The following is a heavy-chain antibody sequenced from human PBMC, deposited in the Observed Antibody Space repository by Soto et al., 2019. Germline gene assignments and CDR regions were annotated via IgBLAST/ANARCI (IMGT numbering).Heavy chain of an antibody. CDR1: GGSISSYY. Sequence: SETLSLTCTVSGGSISSYYWSWIRQPPGKGLEWIGYVFYSGSNNYNPSLKSRVAISVDTSKNQFSLKLNSVTAADTAVYYCARGGSGWFYHFDYWGQGTLVTVSS. CDR3: ARGGSGWFYHFDY. CDR2: VFYSGSN. D-gene: IGHD6-19*01. J-gene: IGHJ4*02. V-gene: IGHV4-59*01.